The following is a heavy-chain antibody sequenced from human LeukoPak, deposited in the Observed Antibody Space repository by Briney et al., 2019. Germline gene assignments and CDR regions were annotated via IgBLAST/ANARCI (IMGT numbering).Heavy chain of an antibody. V-gene: IGHV1-2*02. D-gene: IGHD3-10*01. CDR1: GYTFTGYY. Sequence: ASVKVSRKASGYTFTGYYMHWVRQAPGQGLEWMGWINPNSGGTNYAQKFQGRVTMTRDTSISTAYMELSRLRSDDTAVYYCAVYGSGSYYKGYYFDYWGQGTLVTVSS. CDR3: AVYGSGSYYKGYYFDY. CDR2: INPNSGGT. J-gene: IGHJ4*02.